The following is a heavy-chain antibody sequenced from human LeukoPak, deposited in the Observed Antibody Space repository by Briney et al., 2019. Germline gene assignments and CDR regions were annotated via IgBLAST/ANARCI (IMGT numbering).Heavy chain of an antibody. CDR1: GGSISSGGYY. D-gene: IGHD3-3*01. J-gene: IGHJ5*02. Sequence: PSETLSLTCTVSGGSISSGGYYWSWTRQHPGKGLEWIGYIYYSGSTYYNPSLKSRVTISVDTSKNQFSLKLSSVTAADTAVYYCARRGPWSDFCGFDPWGQGTLVTVSS. CDR3: ARRGPWSDFCGFDP. CDR2: IYYSGST. V-gene: IGHV4-31*03.